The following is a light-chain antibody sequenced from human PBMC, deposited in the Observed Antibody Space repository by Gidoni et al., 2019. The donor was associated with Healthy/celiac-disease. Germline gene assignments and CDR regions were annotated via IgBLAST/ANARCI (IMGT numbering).Light chain of an antibody. Sequence: EIVLTQSPATLSLSPGERATLSCRASQSVSSYLAWYQQKPGQAPRLLIYAASKRDTGIPARFSGSGSGTDFTLTISGLEPEDFAVYYCQQRSNWPITFXQXTRLEIK. V-gene: IGKV3-11*01. J-gene: IGKJ5*01. CDR2: AAS. CDR3: QQRSNWPIT. CDR1: QSVSSY.